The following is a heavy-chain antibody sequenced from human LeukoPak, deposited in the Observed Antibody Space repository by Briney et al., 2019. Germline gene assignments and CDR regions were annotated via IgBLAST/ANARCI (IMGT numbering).Heavy chain of an antibody. V-gene: IGHV1-69*05. CDR1: GGTFSSYA. Sequence: SVKVSCKASGGTFSSYAISWVRQAPGQGLEWMGRIIPIFGTANYAQKFQGRVTITTDESTSTAYMELSSLRSEDTVVYCCASYCSGSYFDYWGQGTLVTVSS. D-gene: IGHD3-10*01. J-gene: IGHJ4*02. CDR3: ASYCSGSYFDY. CDR2: IIPIFGTA.